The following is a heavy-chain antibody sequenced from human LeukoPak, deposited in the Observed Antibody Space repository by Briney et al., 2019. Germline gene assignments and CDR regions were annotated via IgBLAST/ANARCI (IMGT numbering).Heavy chain of an antibody. CDR2: IYNSANT. CDR1: GDSISSSSYC. Sequence: SETLSLTCTVSGDSISSSSYCWVWLPQPPGKGLEGIGNIYNSANTHYNPSLTPQITMSVDTSTNQFFLKLNSVTAADAGIYYCARHSRSAYTGYGNAFDIWGQGTMVTVSS. D-gene: IGHD5-12*01. CDR3: ARHSRSAYTGYGNAFDI. J-gene: IGHJ3*02. V-gene: IGHV4-39*01.